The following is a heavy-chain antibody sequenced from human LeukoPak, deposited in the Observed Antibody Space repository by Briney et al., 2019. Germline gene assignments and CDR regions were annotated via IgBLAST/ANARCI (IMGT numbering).Heavy chain of an antibody. CDR2: ISGSGGST. J-gene: IGHJ4*02. D-gene: IGHD3-22*01. CDR1: GFTFSSYG. V-gene: IGHV3-23*01. CDR3: AKPYHDSSGYY. Sequence: GGSLRLSCAASGFTFSSYGMSWVRQAPGKGLEWVSAISGSGGSTYYADSVKGRFTISRDNSKNTLYLQMNSLRAEDTAVYYCAKPYHDSSGYYWGQGTLVTVSS.